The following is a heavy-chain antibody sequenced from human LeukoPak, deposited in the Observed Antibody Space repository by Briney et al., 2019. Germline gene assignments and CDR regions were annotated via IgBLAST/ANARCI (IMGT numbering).Heavy chain of an antibody. V-gene: IGHV3-20*04. CDR3: AKDRSSGWKRNYYYYMDV. D-gene: IGHD6-19*01. J-gene: IGHJ6*03. Sequence: PGGSLRLSCAASGFTFSTYAMSWVRHAPGKGLEWASGINWNGGSTGYADSVKGRFTISRDNAKNSLYLQMNSLRAEDTALYYCAKDRSSGWKRNYYYYMDVWGKGTTVTISS. CDR2: INWNGGST. CDR1: GFTFSTYA.